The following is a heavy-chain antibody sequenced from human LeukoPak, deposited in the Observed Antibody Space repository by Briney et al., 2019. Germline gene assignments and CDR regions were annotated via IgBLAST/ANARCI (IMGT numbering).Heavy chain of an antibody. J-gene: IGHJ4*02. CDR2: INHSGST. CDR1: GGSFSGYY. CDR3: ARGCYGPLDY. V-gene: IGHV4-34*01. D-gene: IGHD5-18*01. Sequence: LETLSLTCAVYGGSFSGYYWSWIRQPSGKGLEWIGEINHSGSTNYNPSLKSRVTISVDTSKNQFSLKLSSVTAADTAVYYCARGCYGPLDYWGQGTLVTVSS.